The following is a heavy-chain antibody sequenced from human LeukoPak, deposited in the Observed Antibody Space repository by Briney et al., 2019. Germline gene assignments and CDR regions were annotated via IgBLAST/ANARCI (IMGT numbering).Heavy chain of an antibody. V-gene: IGHV3-9*01. CDR2: ISWNSGSI. CDR1: GFTFDDYA. D-gene: IGHD3-16*01. J-gene: IGHJ4*02. CDR3: AKDTKGVGVGYFDY. Sequence: GRSLRLSCAASGFTFDDYAMHWVRQAPGKGLEWVSGISWNSGSIGYAESVKGRFTISRDNAKNSLYLQMNSLRAEDTALYYCAKDTKGVGVGYFDYWGQGTLVTVSS.